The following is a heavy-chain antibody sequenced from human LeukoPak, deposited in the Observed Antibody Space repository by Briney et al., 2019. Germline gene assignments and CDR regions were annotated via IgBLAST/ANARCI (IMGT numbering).Heavy chain of an antibody. CDR1: EYNFATFW. CDR2: IYPDDSDT. Sequence: GESLKISCKGSEYNFATFWIAWVRQMPGKGLEWMGIIYPDDSDTRFSPSFQGQVTISADKSISTAYLQWSSLKASDTAMYYCARHAGGAAAGIGPTIDYWGQGTLVTVSS. J-gene: IGHJ4*02. V-gene: IGHV5-51*01. D-gene: IGHD6-13*01. CDR3: ARHAGGAAAGIGPTIDY.